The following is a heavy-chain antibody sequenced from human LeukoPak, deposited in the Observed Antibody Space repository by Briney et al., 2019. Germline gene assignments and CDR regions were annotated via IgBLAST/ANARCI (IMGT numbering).Heavy chain of an antibody. CDR3: ASCGIRGYSSSWYGDY. CDR1: GFTFSSYG. J-gene: IGHJ4*02. Sequence: GGSLGLSCAASGFTFSSYGMHWVRQAPGKGLEWVAVIWYDGSNKYYADSVKGRFTISRDNSKNTLYLQMNSLRAEDTAVYYCASCGIRGYSSSWYGDYWGQGTLVTVSS. V-gene: IGHV3-33*01. D-gene: IGHD6-13*01. CDR2: IWYDGSNK.